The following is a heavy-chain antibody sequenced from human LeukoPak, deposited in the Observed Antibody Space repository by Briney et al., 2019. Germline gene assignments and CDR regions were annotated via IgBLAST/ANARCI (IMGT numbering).Heavy chain of an antibody. CDR1: GDGVSSNSAT. V-gene: IGHV6-1*01. CDR2: TYYRSKWYK. J-gene: IGHJ1*01. Sequence: SQTLSLTCAISGDGVSSNSATWNWIRQSPSRGLEWLGRTYYRSKWYKYYAVSVKGRITINPDTSKNQFSLQLNSVTPEDTAVYNCARGPSYFQHWGQGTLVTVSS. CDR3: ARGPSYFQH.